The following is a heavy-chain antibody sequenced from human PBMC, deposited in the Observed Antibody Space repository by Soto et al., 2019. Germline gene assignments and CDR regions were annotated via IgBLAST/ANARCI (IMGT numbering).Heavy chain of an antibody. V-gene: IGHV1-18*01. CDR2: FSAHNGNT. J-gene: IGHJ4*02. CDR1: GYTFTSYG. D-gene: IGHD1-1*01. Sequence: QVHLVQSGAEVKKPGASVKVSCKASGYTFTSYGITWVRQAPGQGLEWMGWFSAHNGNTDYAQKLQGRVIVTRDTATSTADMELRGLRSDDTAVYYCARGRYGDYWGQGALVTVSS. CDR3: ARGRYGDY.